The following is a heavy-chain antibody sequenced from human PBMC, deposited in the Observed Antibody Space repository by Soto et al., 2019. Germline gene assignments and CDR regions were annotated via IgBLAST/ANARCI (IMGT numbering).Heavy chain of an antibody. CDR2: INPSGGST. CDR3: AGPRIAAASRGYYYHMDV. D-gene: IGHD6-13*01. Sequence: ASVKVSCKASGYTFTSYYMHWVRQAPGQGLEWMGIINPSGGSTSYAQKFQGRVTMTRDTSTSTVYMELSSLRSEDTAVYYCAGPRIAAASRGYYYHMDVWGKGTMVTVSS. CDR1: GYTFTSYY. V-gene: IGHV1-46*03. J-gene: IGHJ6*03.